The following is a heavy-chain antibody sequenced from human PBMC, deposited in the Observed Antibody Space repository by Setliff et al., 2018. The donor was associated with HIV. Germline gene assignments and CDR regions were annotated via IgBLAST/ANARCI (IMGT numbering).Heavy chain of an antibody. CDR2: GYTKTDGGTT. CDR1: GLSFSNAW. D-gene: IGHD1-26*01. CDR3: TTDLGGSYHGWNY. Sequence: GSLRLSCAVSGLSFSNAWMDWVRQAPGKGLEWVGRGYTKTDGGTTDYAAPVKGRFTISRDDSKNTLYLQMNSLKTEDTAVYYCTTDLGGSYHGWNYWGQGTLVTVS. J-gene: IGHJ4*02. V-gene: IGHV3-15*07.